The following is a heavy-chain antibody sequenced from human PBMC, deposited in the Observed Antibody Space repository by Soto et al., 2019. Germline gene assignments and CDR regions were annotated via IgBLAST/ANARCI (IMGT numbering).Heavy chain of an antibody. CDR3: TRWSPVLDYYYGMDV. CDR1: GFTFGDYA. CDR2: IRSKAYGGTT. Sequence: PGGSLRLSCTASGFTFGDYAMSWFRQAPGKGLEWVGFIRSKAYGGTTEYAASVKGRFTISRDDSKSIAYLQMNSLKTEDTAVYYCTRWSPVLDYYYGMDVWGQGTTVTVSS. V-gene: IGHV3-49*03. J-gene: IGHJ6*02. D-gene: IGHD2-15*01.